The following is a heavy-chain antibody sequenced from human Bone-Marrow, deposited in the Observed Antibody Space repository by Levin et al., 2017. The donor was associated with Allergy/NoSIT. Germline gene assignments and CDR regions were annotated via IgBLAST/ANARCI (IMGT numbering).Heavy chain of an antibody. Sequence: SCAASGFSFSTYAMAWVRQAPGKGLEWVSALSSSGDTTYYADSVKGRFTISRDNSKNTLYVQMSSLRAEDTAVYYCAKGADSGDYPLFDFWGQGTLVTVSS. CDR1: GFSFSTYA. CDR3: AKGADSGDYPLFDF. J-gene: IGHJ4*02. CDR2: LSSSGDTT. D-gene: IGHD4-17*01. V-gene: IGHV3-23*01.